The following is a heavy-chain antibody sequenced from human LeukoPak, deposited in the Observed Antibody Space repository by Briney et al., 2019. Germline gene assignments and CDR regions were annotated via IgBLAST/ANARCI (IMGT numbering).Heavy chain of an antibody. Sequence: GGSLRLSCAASGFTVSTYYMIWVRQAPGKGLEWVSVIHSGGTTHYADSVKGRFTISRDNSKNTLYLQMNSLRAEDTAVYYCVGVVISFYYFDYWGQGTLVTVSS. CDR3: VGVVISFYYFDY. V-gene: IGHV3-53*01. D-gene: IGHD3-3*01. J-gene: IGHJ4*02. CDR2: IHSGGTT. CDR1: GFTVSTYY.